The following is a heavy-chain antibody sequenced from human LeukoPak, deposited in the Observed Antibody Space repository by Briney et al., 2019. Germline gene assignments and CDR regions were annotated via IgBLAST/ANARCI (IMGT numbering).Heavy chain of an antibody. V-gene: IGHV3-53*01. D-gene: IGHD3-22*01. CDR1: GFTVSSNY. CDR2: IYSGGST. Sequence: PGGSLRLSCAASGFTVSSNYMSWVRQAPGKGLEWVSVIYSGGSTYYADSVKGRFTISRDNSKNTLYLQMNSLRAEDTAVYYCARTSIDYCYDSSGYYLDYWGQGTLVTVSS. CDR3: ARTSIDYCYDSSGYYLDY. J-gene: IGHJ4*02.